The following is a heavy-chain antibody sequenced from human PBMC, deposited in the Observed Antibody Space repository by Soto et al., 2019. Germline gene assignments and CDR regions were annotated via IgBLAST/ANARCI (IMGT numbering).Heavy chain of an antibody. Sequence: GGSLRLSCAASGFTFSSYEMNWVRQAPGKGLEWVSYISSSGSTIYYADSVKGRFTISRDNAKNSLYLQMNSLRAEDTAVYYCARDLGPAHGYDSSGYDAFDIWGQGTMVTVSS. CDR3: ARDLGPAHGYDSSGYDAFDI. CDR1: GFTFSSYE. V-gene: IGHV3-48*03. D-gene: IGHD3-22*01. CDR2: ISSSGSTI. J-gene: IGHJ3*02.